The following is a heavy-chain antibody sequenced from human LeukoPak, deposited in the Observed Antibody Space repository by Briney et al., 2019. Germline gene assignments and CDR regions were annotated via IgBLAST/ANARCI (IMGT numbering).Heavy chain of an antibody. CDR3: ATERPARDVVVTAISDAHFDY. J-gene: IGHJ4*02. CDR2: FDPEDGET. D-gene: IGHD2-21*02. Sequence: ASVKVSCKVSGYTLTELSMHWVRQAPGKGLEWMGGFDPEDGETIYAQKFQGRVTMTEDTSTDTAYMELGSLRSEDTAVYYCATERPARDVVVTAISDAHFDYWGQGTLVTVSS. CDR1: GYTLTELS. V-gene: IGHV1-24*01.